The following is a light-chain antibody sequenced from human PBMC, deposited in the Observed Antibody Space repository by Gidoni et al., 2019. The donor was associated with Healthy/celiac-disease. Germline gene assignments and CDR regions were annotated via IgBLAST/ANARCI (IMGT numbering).Light chain of an antibody. CDR3: QQRSNWPPGVRGSLT. CDR1: QSVSSY. J-gene: IGKJ4*01. CDR2: DAS. V-gene: IGKV3-11*01. Sequence: EIVLTQSPATLSLSPGERATLSCRASQSVSSYLAWYQQKPGQAPRLLIYDASNRATGIPARFSGSGSGTDFTLTISSLEPEDFAVYYCQQRSNWPPGVRGSLTFGGGTKVEIK.